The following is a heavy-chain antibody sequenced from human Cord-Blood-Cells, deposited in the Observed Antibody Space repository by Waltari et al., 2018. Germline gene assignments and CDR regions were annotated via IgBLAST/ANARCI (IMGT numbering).Heavy chain of an antibody. D-gene: IGHD2-21*01. CDR2: TYYRSKWYN. V-gene: IGHV6-1*01. CDR1: GDSVSSTSAA. J-gene: IGHJ3*02. CDR3: AREYCGGDYYPPWDAFDI. Sequence: QVQLQQSGPGLVKPSQTLSLTCAISGDSVSSTSAAWNWTRQSPSSGLEWLGRTYYRSKWYNDYAVSVKSRITINPDTSKNQFSLQLNSVTPEDTAVYYCAREYCGGDYYPPWDAFDIWGQGTMVTVSS.